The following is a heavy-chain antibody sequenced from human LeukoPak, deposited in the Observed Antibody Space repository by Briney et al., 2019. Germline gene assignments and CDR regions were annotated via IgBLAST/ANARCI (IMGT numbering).Heavy chain of an antibody. D-gene: IGHD3-16*02. CDR1: GFTFKSYA. CDR2: IGGSGDNR. J-gene: IGHJ3*01. Sequence: GGSLRLSCAASGFTFKSYAMSWVRQAPGKGLEWVSSIGGSGDNRYYADSVKGRFSISRDNSKNTLSLQMNSLRVEDTAIYYCAKDIQLSTWGLGTMVTVSS. V-gene: IGHV3-23*01. CDR3: AKDIQLST.